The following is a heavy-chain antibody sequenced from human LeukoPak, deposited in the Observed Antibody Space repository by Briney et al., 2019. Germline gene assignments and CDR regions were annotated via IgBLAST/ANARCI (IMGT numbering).Heavy chain of an antibody. CDR1: GGSISSSAYY. CDR3: ARYDDYGDYLSFDY. Sequence: PSETLSLTCTVSGGSISSSAYYWGWIRRPPGKGLEWIGSIHSSGSTYYNPSLKSRVTISVDTSKNQFSLKLSSVTAADTAVYYCARYDDYGDYLSFDYWGQGTLVTVSS. CDR2: IHSSGST. V-gene: IGHV4-39*07. D-gene: IGHD4-17*01. J-gene: IGHJ4*02.